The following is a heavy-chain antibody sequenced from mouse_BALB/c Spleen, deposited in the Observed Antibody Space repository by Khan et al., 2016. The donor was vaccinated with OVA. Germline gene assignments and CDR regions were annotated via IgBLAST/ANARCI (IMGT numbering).Heavy chain of an antibody. D-gene: IGHD2-14*01. V-gene: IGHV1-77*01. CDR3: ARGGYAAFAY. J-gene: IGHJ3*01. CDR2: IFPGSDTP. Sequence: QVQLQQSGPELVKPGASLKVSCKASGYTFTDYIIGWVKQSTRQGLEWIGDIFPGSDTPYYNEKFKDRATLTADKSANTAYMQLSSLTSDDSAVYFGARGGYAAFAYWGQGTLVTVSA. CDR1: GYTFTDYI.